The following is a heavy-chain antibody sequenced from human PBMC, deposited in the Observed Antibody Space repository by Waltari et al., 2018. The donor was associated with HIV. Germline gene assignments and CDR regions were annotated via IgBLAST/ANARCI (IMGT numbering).Heavy chain of an antibody. D-gene: IGHD3-22*01. CDR3: AVNIDSSGYVY. J-gene: IGHJ4*02. Sequence: QVQLVQSGAEVKKPGASVKVSCKASGYTFTSYGITWVRQAPGQGLEWMGWISAYNGDINYAQNLQGRVTITTDTSTSTAYMELRSLRYDDTAVYYCAVNIDSSGYVYWGQGTLVTVSS. CDR1: GYTFTSYG. V-gene: IGHV1-18*01. CDR2: ISAYNGDI.